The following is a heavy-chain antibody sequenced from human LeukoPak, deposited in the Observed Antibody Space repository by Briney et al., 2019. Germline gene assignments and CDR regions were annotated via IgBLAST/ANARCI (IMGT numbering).Heavy chain of an antibody. J-gene: IGHJ4*02. V-gene: IGHV3-23*01. CDR3: ARSESGSYSGDFDY. CDR2: ISGSGGST. D-gene: IGHD3-10*01. CDR1: GFTFSSYA. Sequence: GGSLRLSCAASGFTFSSYAMSWVRQAPGKGLEWVSAISGSGGSTYYADSVKGRFTISRDNSKNTLYLQMNSLRAEDTAVYYCARSESGSYSGDFDYWGREPWSPSPQ.